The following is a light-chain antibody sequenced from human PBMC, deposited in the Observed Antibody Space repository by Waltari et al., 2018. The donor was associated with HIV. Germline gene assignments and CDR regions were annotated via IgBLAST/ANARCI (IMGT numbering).Light chain of an antibody. Sequence: QSSLTQPASVSGSPGQSITISCTGTSSDVGGYTYVSWYHQPPGKAPTLMMYDVSKRPSGVANRFSGAKSGNTASLTISGLQAEDEADYYSCSYAGSSTVWVFGGGTKLTVL. V-gene: IGLV2-23*02. CDR2: DVS. CDR3: CSYAGSSTVWV. CDR1: SSDVGGYTY. J-gene: IGLJ3*02.